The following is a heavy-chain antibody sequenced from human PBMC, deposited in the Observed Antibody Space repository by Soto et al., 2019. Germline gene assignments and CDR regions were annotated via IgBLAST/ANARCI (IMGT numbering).Heavy chain of an antibody. J-gene: IGHJ6*02. CDR3: ARAGYYYYGMDV. CDR2: ISYDGSNK. Sequence: GGSLRLSCAASGFTFSSYAMHWVRQAPGKGLEWVAVISYDGSNKYYADSVKGRFTISRDNSKNTLYLQMNSLRAEDTAVYYWARAGYYYYGMDVWGQGTTVTVSS. CDR1: GFTFSSYA. V-gene: IGHV3-30-3*01.